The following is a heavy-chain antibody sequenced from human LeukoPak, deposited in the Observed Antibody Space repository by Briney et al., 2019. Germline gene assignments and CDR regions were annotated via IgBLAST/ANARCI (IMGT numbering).Heavy chain of an antibody. D-gene: IGHD3-22*01. CDR3: ARLPHNYYDSSGYYYYYYYMDV. CDR2: IYYSGST. Sequence: SETLSLTCTVSGGSISSSSYYWGWIRQPPGKGLEWIGSIYYSGSTYYNPSLKSRVTISVDTSKNQFSLKLSSVTAADTAVYYCARLPHNYYDSSGYYYYYYYMDVWGKGTTVTVSS. V-gene: IGHV4-39*01. CDR1: GGSISSSSYY. J-gene: IGHJ6*03.